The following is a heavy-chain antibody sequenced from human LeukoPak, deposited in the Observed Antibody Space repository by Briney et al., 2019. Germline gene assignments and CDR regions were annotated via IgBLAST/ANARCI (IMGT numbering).Heavy chain of an antibody. CDR2: ISGSGDFT. V-gene: IGHV3-23*01. J-gene: IGHJ4*02. Sequence: PGGSLRRTCAASGFTFSSYGMSWVRQAPGKGLEWVSAISGSGDFTYYADSVKGRFTISRDNSKNTLYLQMNSLRAEDTALYYCAKVPYGSGTRGGFDYWGQGTLVTVSS. CDR1: GFTFSSYG. CDR3: AKVPYGSGTRGGFDY. D-gene: IGHD3-10*01.